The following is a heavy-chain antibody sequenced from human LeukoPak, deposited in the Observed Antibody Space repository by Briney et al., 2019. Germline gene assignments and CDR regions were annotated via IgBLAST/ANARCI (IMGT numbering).Heavy chain of an antibody. J-gene: IGHJ5*02. Sequence: NTSETLSLTCTVSGGSISSYYWSWIRQPPGEGLEWIGYIYYSGSTNYNPSLKSRVTISVDTSKNQFSLKLSSVTAADTAVYYCARRAVATPTFDPWGQGTLVTVSS. CDR3: ARRAVATPTFDP. CDR2: IYYSGST. D-gene: IGHD5-12*01. CDR1: GGSISSYY. V-gene: IGHV4-59*08.